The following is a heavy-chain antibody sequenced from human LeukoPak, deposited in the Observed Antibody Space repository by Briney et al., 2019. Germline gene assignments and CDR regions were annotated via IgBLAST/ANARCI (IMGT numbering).Heavy chain of an antibody. CDR3: ARNYYYYGMDV. CDR2: IYYSGST. CDR1: GASISSYY. V-gene: IGHV4-59*12. J-gene: IGHJ6*02. Sequence: SQTLSLTCTVSGASISSYYWSWIRQPPGKGLEWIGYIYYSGSTNYNPSLKSRVTISVDTSKNQFSLKLSSVTAADTAVYYCARNYYYYGMDVWGQGTTVTVSS.